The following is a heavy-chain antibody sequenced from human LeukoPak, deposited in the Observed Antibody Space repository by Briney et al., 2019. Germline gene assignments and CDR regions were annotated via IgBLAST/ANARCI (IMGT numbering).Heavy chain of an antibody. CDR3: AIGPHRVLPRGSHRSFFLDS. D-gene: IGHD3-10*01. CDR2: IRYDGSNK. J-gene: IGHJ4*02. CDR1: GFTFSSYG. V-gene: IGHV3-30*02. Sequence: GGSLRLSCAASGFTFSSYGMHWVRQAPGKGLEWVAFIRYDGSNKYYADSVKGRFTISRDNSKNTLYLQMNSLRAEDTAVYYCAIGPHRVLPRGSHRSFFLDSWGQGTLVTVSS.